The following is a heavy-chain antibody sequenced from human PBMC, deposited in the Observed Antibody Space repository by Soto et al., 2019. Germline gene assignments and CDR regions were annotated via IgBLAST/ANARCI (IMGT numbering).Heavy chain of an antibody. V-gene: IGHV4-34*01. CDR2: ISHSGRT. CDR1: GGSFSSHY. CDR3: SGGTNAIRGVTMSLDAYDV. Sequence: QVHLQQWGAGLLKPSETLSLTCALSGGSFSSHYWTWIRQSPGKGLEWIGEISHSGRTNCNPSLESRLTISVDTSRNQFSLKLSSMTAADTAVYYCSGGTNAIRGVTMSLDAYDVWGQGTVVTVSS. J-gene: IGHJ3*01. D-gene: IGHD3-10*01.